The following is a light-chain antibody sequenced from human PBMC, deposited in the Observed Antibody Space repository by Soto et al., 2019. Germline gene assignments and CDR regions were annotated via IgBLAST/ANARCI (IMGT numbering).Light chain of an antibody. CDR1: QSVGTQ. J-gene: IGKJ5*01. Sequence: IVLTQSPATLPLSPGNRVTLSCRASQSVGTQLAWYQQKPGQAPRLLIYDASNRATGIPARFSGSGSGTDFTLTISSLEPEDFALYYCQQRSNWPITFGQGTRLEIK. CDR3: QQRSNWPIT. V-gene: IGKV3-11*01. CDR2: DAS.